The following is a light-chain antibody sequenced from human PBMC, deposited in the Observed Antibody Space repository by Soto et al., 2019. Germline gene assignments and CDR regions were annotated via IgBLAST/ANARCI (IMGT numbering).Light chain of an antibody. CDR3: SSCAGRNNLV. J-gene: IGLJ2*01. CDR1: SSDVGACNY. V-gene: IGLV2-8*01. Sequence: QSALTQPPSASGSPGQSVTISCTGTSSDVGACNYVSWFQQHPGKAPKLIIYEVSKRPSGVPDRFSGSKSGSTASLTVSGLQAEDEADYYGSSCAGRNNLVFGGGTKVTVL. CDR2: EVS.